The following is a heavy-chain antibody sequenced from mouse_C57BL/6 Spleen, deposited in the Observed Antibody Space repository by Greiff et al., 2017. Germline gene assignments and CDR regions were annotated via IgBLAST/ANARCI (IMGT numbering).Heavy chain of an antibody. CDR2: INPYNGDT. Sequence: VQLQQSGPELVKPGDSVKISCKASGYSFTGYFMNWVMQSHGKSLEWIGRINPYNGDTFYNQKFKGQAILTVDKSSSTAHMELRSLTSEDSAVYYCAEGSNSYAMDYWGQGTSVTVSS. V-gene: IGHV1-20*01. CDR3: AEGSNSYAMDY. J-gene: IGHJ4*01. CDR1: GYSFTGYF. D-gene: IGHD2-5*01.